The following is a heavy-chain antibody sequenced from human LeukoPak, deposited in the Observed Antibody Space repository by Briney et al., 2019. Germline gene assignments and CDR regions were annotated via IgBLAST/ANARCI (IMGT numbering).Heavy chain of an antibody. CDR1: GFTFSSFS. J-gene: IGHJ6*03. V-gene: IGHV3-21*01. CDR3: ARESGSRSYYYYMDV. CDR2: ISSTSSYI. D-gene: IGHD2-2*01. Sequence: GGSLRLSCAASGFTFSSFSMNWVRQAPGKGLEWVSSISSTSSYIYYADSVKGRFTISRDKDKNSVYLQMTSLRAEDTAVYYWARESGSRSYYYYMDVGGKGTTVTVSS.